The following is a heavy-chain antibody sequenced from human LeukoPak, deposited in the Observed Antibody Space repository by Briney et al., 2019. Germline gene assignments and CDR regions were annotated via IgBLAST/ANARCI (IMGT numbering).Heavy chain of an antibody. V-gene: IGHV4-39*07. CDR2: IYYSGST. D-gene: IGHD6-13*01. Sequence: PSETLSLTCTVSGGSISSSSYYWGWIRQPPGKGLEWIGSIYYSGSTYYNPSLKSRVTISVDTSKNQFSLKLSSVTAADTAVYYCARVSVPQDDSKYSSIPTYWFDPWGQGTLVTVSS. J-gene: IGHJ5*02. CDR1: GGSISSSSYY. CDR3: ARVSVPQDDSKYSSIPTYWFDP.